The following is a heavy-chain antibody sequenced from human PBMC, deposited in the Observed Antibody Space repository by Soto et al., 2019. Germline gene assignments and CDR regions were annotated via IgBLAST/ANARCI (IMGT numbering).Heavy chain of an antibody. CDR2: IYYSGST. D-gene: IGHD6-13*01. V-gene: IGHV4-59*08. CDR1: GGSISSYY. Sequence: SETLSLTCTVSGGSISSYYWSWIRQPPGKGLEWIGYIYYSGSTNYNPSLKSRVTISVDTSKNQFSLKLSSVTAADTAVYYCARTYSSSGDDAFGIWGQGTMVTVSS. CDR3: ARTYSSSGDDAFGI. J-gene: IGHJ3*02.